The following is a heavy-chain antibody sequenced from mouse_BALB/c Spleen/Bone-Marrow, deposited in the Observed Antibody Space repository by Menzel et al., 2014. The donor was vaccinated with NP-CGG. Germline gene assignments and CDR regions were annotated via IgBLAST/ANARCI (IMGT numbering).Heavy chain of an antibody. J-gene: IGHJ2*01. D-gene: IGHD2-2*01. CDR2: IDPSTGRT. CDR1: GYTFTSYW. V-gene: IGHV1S81*02. Sequence: QVQLQQPGAELVKPGASVKLSCKASGYTFTSYWMHWVKQRPGQGLERIGEIDPSTGRTDYNKKFKSQATLTVDKSASTAYMHLSSLTTEDSAVYYCARINGYDYWGQGTTLTVSS. CDR3: ARINGYDY.